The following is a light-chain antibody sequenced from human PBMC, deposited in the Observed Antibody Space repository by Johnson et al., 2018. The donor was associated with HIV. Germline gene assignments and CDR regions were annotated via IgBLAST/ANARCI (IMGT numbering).Light chain of an antibody. J-gene: IGLJ1*01. CDR3: LPGNTGPRSYI. V-gene: IGLV1-41*01. CDR2: ENN. Sequence: SVLTQPPSVSAAPGQKVTISCSGGISDVGNYAESWCHQLPGTAPKLLIYENNIRPSGIPDRFSGSKSGSSATLGITGRWPEDEADYYCLPGNTGPRSYIFGSGTKVTVL. CDR1: ISDVGNYA.